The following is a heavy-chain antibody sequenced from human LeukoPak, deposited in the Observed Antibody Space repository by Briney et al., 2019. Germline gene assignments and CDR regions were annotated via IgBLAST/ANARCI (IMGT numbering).Heavy chain of an antibody. CDR3: AKDLYSSSYYYHLDY. J-gene: IGHJ4*02. D-gene: IGHD3-22*01. V-gene: IGHV3-23*01. CDR2: ISGSGGST. CDR1: GFTFSSYA. Sequence: PGGSLRLSCAASGFTFSSYAMSWVRQAPGKGLEWVSAISGSGGSTYYADSVKGRFTISRDNSKNTLYLQMNSLRAEDTAVYYCAKDLYSSSYYYHLDYWGQGTLVTVSS.